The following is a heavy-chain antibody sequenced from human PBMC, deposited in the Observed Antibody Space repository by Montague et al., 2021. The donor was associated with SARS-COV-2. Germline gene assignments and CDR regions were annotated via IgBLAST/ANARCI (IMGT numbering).Heavy chain of an antibody. J-gene: IGHJ5*02. CDR3: ARGAPVVQGAGNWFDP. D-gene: IGHD3-10*01. V-gene: IGHV4-31*03. CDR1: GGSISSGGFY. CDR2: IYYSGIT. Sequence: TLSLTCTVSGGSISSGGFYWTWIRQHPGKGLEWIGYIYYSGITYYNPSPKSRVSISLDRSKNQFSLNVRSVTAADTAVYYCARGAPVVQGAGNWFDPWGQGTLVTVS.